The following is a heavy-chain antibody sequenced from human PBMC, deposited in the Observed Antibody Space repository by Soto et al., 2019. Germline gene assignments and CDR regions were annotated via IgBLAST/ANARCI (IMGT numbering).Heavy chain of an antibody. CDR3: ARHFGYYDILTGYVYYYGMDV. J-gene: IGHJ6*02. CDR2: IYYSWST. Sequence: QVQLQESGPGLVKPSETLSLTCTVSGGSISSYYGSWIRQPPGKGLEWIGYIYYSWSTNYNPSLKRCVTISVDTSKIQFSLKLSSVTAADTAVYHCARHFGYYDILTGYVYYYGMDVWGQGTTVTVSS. V-gene: IGHV4-59*08. CDR1: GGSISSYY. D-gene: IGHD3-9*01.